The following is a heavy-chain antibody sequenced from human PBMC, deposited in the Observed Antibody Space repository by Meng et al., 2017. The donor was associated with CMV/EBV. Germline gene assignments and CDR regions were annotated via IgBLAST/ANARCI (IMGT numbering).Heavy chain of an antibody. J-gene: IGHJ4*02. D-gene: IGHD2-15*01. CDR2: IIPIFGTA. CDR1: GGNFSSYA. V-gene: IGHV1-69*01. CDR3: ARVCGGSCFDY. Sequence: QGQVVQFGGKFKKPGYSVKVSCKASGGNFSSYAISWVRQAPGQGLEWMGGIIPIFGTANYAQKFQGRVTITADESTSTAYMELSSLRSEDTAVYYCARVCGGSCFDYWGQGTLVTVSS.